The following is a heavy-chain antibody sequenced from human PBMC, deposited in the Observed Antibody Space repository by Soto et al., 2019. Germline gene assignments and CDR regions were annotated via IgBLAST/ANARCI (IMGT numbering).Heavy chain of an antibody. CDR1: GFTFSYYT. CDR3: ADPVPAPTHYAYYDMDV. CDR2: ISNSGDTI. D-gene: IGHD2-2*01. V-gene: IGHV3-23*01. J-gene: IGHJ6*02. Sequence: EVQLLESGGGLVQPGGSLRLSCVASGFTFSYYTMSWVRQAPGKGLEWVSGISNSGDTIYYAASVKGRFTISRDNFKNTLYLQINSLTPDDTAVYCCADPVPAPTHYAYYDMDVWGQGTTVTGSS.